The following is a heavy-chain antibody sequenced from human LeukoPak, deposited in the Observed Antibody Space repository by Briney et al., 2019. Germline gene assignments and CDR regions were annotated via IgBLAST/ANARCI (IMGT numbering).Heavy chain of an antibody. D-gene: IGHD4-23*01. CDR3: ATYHGDKSYWYFDL. CDR1: GGSISSYY. V-gene: IGHV4-59*08. Sequence: PSETLSLTCTVSGGSISSYYWSWIRQPPGKGLEWIGYIYYSGSTNYNPSLKSRVTISVDTSKNQFSLKLSSVTAADTAVYYCATYHGDKSYWYFDLWGRGTLVSVAS. CDR2: IYYSGST. J-gene: IGHJ2*01.